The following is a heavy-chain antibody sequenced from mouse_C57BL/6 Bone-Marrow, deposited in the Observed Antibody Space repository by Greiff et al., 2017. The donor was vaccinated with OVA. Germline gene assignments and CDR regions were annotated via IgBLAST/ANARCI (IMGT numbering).Heavy chain of an antibody. Sequence: QVQLKESGPELVKPGASVKISCKASGYAFSSSWMNWVKQRPGKGLEWIGRIYPGDGDTNYNGKFKGKATLTADKSSSTAYMQLSSLTSEDSAVYFCARLSYYDYDHYAMDYWGQGTSVTVSS. CDR1: GYAFSSSW. J-gene: IGHJ4*01. D-gene: IGHD2-4*01. CDR2: IYPGDGDT. CDR3: ARLSYYDYDHYAMDY. V-gene: IGHV1-82*01.